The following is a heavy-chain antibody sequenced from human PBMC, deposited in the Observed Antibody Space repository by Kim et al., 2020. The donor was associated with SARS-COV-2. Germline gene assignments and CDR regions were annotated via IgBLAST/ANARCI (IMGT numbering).Heavy chain of an antibody. Sequence: SETLSLTCTVSGGSISSSSYYWGWIRQPPGQGLEWIGSIDYSGSTYYNPSLKSRVTISVDTSKNQFSLKLSSVTDADTAVYYCARRSMAPSFDPWGQGTLGAVSS. D-gene: IGHD6-6*01. CDR1: GGSISSSSYY. V-gene: IGHV4-39*01. CDR2: IDYSGST. J-gene: IGHJ5*02. CDR3: ARRSMAPSFDP.